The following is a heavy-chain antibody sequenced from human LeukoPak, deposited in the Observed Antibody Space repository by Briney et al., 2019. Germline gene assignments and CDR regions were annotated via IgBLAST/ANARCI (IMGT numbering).Heavy chain of an antibody. V-gene: IGHV1-2*06. CDR2: INPNSGGT. Sequence: ASVKVSCKASGYTFTGYYMHWVRQAPGQGLEWMGRINPNSGGTNYAQKFQGRVTITADESTSTAYMELSSLRSEDTAVYYCARNYYDSSGYYFFYYYYGMDVWGQGTTVTVSS. D-gene: IGHD3-22*01. CDR1: GYTFTGYY. CDR3: ARNYYDSSGYYFFYYYYGMDV. J-gene: IGHJ6*02.